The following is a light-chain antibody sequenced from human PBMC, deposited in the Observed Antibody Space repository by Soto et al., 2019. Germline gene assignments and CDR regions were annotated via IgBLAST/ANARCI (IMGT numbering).Light chain of an antibody. J-gene: IGKJ1*01. CDR1: QRFGSSN. CDR2: STS. V-gene: IGKV3-20*01. Sequence: EIVLTQSPGTLSLSPVERGTLSCRASQRFGSSNLAWYQQKPGQAPRLLIYSTSSRATGIPDRFSGSGSGTDFTLTISRLEPEDFAVYYCQQYGRSPPFGQVTKVDIX. CDR3: QQYGRSPP.